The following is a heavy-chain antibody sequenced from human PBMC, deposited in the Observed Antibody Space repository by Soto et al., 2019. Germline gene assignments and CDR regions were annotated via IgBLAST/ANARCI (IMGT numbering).Heavy chain of an antibody. Sequence: EVQLVESGGGLVQPGGSLRLSCAASGFTFSSYWMHWVRQAPGKGLVWVSRITSDGSSTSYADSVNGRFTISRDNAKNTLYLQKTSLSAEDTAVYYCAIRASYYDSSGYFDYWGQGTLVTVSS. CDR2: ITSDGSST. V-gene: IGHV3-74*01. D-gene: IGHD3-22*01. CDR3: AIRASYYDSSGYFDY. CDR1: GFTFSSYW. J-gene: IGHJ4*02.